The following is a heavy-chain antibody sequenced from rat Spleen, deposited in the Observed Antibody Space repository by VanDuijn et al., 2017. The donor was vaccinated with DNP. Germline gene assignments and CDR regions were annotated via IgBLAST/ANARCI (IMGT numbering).Heavy chain of an antibody. D-gene: IGHD1-12*02. CDR2: ISYDGGIT. Sequence: EVQLVESGADLVQPGGSLKLSCAASGFTFSDYYMAWVRQAPTKGLEWVAYISYDGGITYYPDSVKGRFTISRDNAENTVYLQMNSLRSEDTATYYCVRPDYYDGSYPHYWGQGVMVTVSS. CDR1: GFTFSDYY. J-gene: IGHJ2*01. V-gene: IGHV5-22*01. CDR3: VRPDYYDGSYPHY.